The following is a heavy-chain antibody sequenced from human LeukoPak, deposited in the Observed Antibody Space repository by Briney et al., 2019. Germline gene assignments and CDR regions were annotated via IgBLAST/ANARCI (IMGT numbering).Heavy chain of an antibody. Sequence: ASVKVSCKASGGTFSSYAISWVRQAPGQGLEWMGWINPNSGGTNYAQKFQGRVTMTRDTSISTAYMELSRLRSDDTAVYYCARDRSESSGYYSFDYWGQGTLVTVSS. CDR2: INPNSGGT. CDR3: ARDRSESSGYYSFDY. CDR1: GGTFSSYA. D-gene: IGHD3-22*01. V-gene: IGHV1-2*02. J-gene: IGHJ4*02.